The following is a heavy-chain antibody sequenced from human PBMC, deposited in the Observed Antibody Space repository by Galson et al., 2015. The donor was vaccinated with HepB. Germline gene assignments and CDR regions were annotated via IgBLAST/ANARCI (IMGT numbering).Heavy chain of an antibody. Sequence: SLRLSCAASGFTFSDYYMSWIRQAPGKGLEWVSYISSSSSYTNYADSVKGRFTISRDNAKNSLYLQMNSLRAEDTAVYYCARRFLGPEDGYFDLWGRGTLVTVSS. J-gene: IGHJ2*01. CDR1: GFTFSDYY. D-gene: IGHD3-3*01. V-gene: IGHV3-11*06. CDR2: ISSSSSYT. CDR3: ARRFLGPEDGYFDL.